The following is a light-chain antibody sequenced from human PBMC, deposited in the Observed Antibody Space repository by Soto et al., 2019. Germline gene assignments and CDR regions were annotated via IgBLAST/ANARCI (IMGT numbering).Light chain of an antibody. CDR2: AAS. J-gene: IGKJ1*01. CDR1: ETVRSN. CDR3: QQYNNWWT. Sequence: RVMTQSPDTLSVSPGERATLSCRASETVRSNLAWYQQKPGQAPRLLIYAASTRATGIPARFIGNGSGTEFTLTISSLQSEDFAVYYCQQYNNWWTFGQGTRWIS. V-gene: IGKV3D-15*01.